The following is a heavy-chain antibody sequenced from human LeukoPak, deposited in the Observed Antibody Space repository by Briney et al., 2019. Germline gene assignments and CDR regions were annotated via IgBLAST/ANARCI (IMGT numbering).Heavy chain of an antibody. CDR3: IMGYYFDY. J-gene: IGHJ4*02. Sequence: QPGGSLRLSCAPSGFTFSSYAMNWVRQAPGKGLEWVSGVNDRGSGTYYADSVKGRFTNSRDNSKNILTVQMNSLRAEDTAIYYCIMGYYFDYWGQGTLVTVSS. CDR2: VNDRGSGT. V-gene: IGHV3-23*01. CDR1: GFTFSSYA.